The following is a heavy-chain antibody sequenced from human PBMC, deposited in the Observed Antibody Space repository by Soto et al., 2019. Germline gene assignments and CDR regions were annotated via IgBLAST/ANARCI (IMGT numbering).Heavy chain of an antibody. CDR1: GDSISARSDY. V-gene: IGHV4-39*01. D-gene: IGHD2-21*02. J-gene: IGHJ4*02. CDR2: IYYSGST. CDR3: ARQRTSVVTQAYFDV. Sequence: SATMSLTCTVTGDSISARSDYWAWISQPPGKGLEWIGSIYYSGSTYNNPSLRSRVSMSIDTSKDQFSLKLKSVTAADTALYFCARQRTSVVTQAYFDVWGPGSLVTVSA.